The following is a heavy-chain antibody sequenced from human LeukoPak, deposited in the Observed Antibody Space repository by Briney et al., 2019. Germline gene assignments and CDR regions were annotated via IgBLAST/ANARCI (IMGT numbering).Heavy chain of an antibody. CDR1: GVTLTDSN. J-gene: IGHJ4*02. D-gene: IGHD2-21*02. CDR3: ARGVFSGDCLGD. Sequence: GGSLRLSCADPGVTLTDSNTCAVPQAPGKGLEWVSYISSSSSYTNYADSVKGRFTISRDNAKNSLFLQMNSLRAEDTAVYYCARGVFSGDCLGDWGQGTLVTVSS. CDR2: ISSSSSYT. V-gene: IGHV3-11*06.